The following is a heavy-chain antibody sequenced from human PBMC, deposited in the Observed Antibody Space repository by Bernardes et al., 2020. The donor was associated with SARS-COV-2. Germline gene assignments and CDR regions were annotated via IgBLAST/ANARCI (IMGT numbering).Heavy chain of an antibody. V-gene: IGHV3-30-3*01. CDR2: ISYDGSNK. D-gene: IGHD3-22*01. CDR3: ARDKGGGYSGWFDP. J-gene: IGHJ5*02. CDR1: GFTFSSYA. Sequence: GSLRLSCAASGFTFSSYAMHWDRQAPGKGLEWVAVISYDGSNKYYADSVKGRFTISRDNSKNTLYLQMNSLRAEDTAVYYCARDKGGGYSGWFDPWGQGTLVTVSS.